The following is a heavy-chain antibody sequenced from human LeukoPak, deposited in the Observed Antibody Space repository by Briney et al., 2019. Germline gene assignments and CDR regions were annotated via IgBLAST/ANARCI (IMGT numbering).Heavy chain of an antibody. J-gene: IGHJ6*03. Sequence: GSSVKVSCKASGGTFSSYAISWVRQAPGQGLEWMGGIIPIFGTATYAQKFQGRVTITTDESTSTAYMELSSLRSEDTAVYYCARTGISSSSRGHYYYMDVWGKGTTVTVSS. CDR1: GGTFSSYA. CDR3: ARTGISSSSRGHYYYMDV. D-gene: IGHD6-6*01. CDR2: IIPIFGTA. V-gene: IGHV1-69*05.